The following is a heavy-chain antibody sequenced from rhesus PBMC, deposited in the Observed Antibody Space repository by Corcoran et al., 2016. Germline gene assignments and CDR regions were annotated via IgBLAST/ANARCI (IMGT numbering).Heavy chain of an antibody. CDR2: IDPSDSDT. CDR3: AKGKYLDWLSLKSYGLDS. D-gene: IGHD3-3*01. Sequence: EVQLVQSGAEVKRPGESLKISCKTSGYSFTSYWISWVRQMPGKGLEWMGAIDPSDSDTRYNPPCQGQVTISADKSISTAYLQWSRLKASDTATYYCAKGKYLDWLSLKSYGLDSWGQGVVVTVSS. V-gene: IGHV5-20*01. J-gene: IGHJ6*01. CDR1: GYSFTSYW.